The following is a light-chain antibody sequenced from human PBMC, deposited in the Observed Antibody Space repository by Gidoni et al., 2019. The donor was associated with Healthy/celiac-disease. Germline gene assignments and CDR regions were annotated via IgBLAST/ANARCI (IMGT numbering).Light chain of an antibody. V-gene: IGKV3-20*01. CDR1: QSVSSSY. CDR2: GAS. CDR3: QQYGSSPPET. Sequence: EIVLTQSPGTLSLSPGERATLSCRASQSVSSSYLAWYQQKPGQAPSLLIYGASSRATGIPDRFSGSGSGTDFTLTISRLEPEDFAVYYCQQYGSSPPETFGGGTKVEIK. J-gene: IGKJ4*01.